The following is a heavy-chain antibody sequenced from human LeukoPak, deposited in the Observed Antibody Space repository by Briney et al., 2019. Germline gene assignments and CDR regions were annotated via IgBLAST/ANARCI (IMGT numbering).Heavy chain of an antibody. CDR3: ARELLVTPSYYYYYYMDV. Sequence: PGGSLRLSCAASGFTFSDYYMSWIRQAPGKGLEWVSYISSSGSTIYYADSVKGRFTISRDNAKNSLYLQMNSLRAEDTAVYYCARELLVTPSYYYYYYMDVWGKGTTVTVSS. V-gene: IGHV3-11*04. CDR1: GFTFSDYY. J-gene: IGHJ6*03. CDR2: ISSSGSTI.